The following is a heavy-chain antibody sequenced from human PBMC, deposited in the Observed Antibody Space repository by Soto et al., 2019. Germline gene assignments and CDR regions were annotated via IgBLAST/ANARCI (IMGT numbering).Heavy chain of an antibody. D-gene: IGHD6-6*01. CDR3: ATAIEYSSSSGGMIGY. V-gene: IGHV4-31*03. CDR1: GGSISSGGYY. CDR2: IYYSGST. J-gene: IGHJ4*02. Sequence: PSETLSLTCTVSGGSISSGGYYWSWIRQHPGKGLEWIGYIYYSGSTYYNPSLKSRVTISVDTSKNQFSLKLSSVTAADTAVYYCATAIEYSSSSGGMIGYWGQGTLVTAPQ.